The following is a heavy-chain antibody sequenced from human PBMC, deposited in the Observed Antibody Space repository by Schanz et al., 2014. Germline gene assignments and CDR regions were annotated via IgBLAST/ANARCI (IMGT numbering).Heavy chain of an antibody. Sequence: VQLLQSGGALVQPGGSLRLSCSASGFTFSTYAMSWARQTPGKGLEWVSSITTGGNTYYRDSVKGRFIVSRDNSKNTVNLQMNSLRAEDTAVYYCAKQHGVIQQVSDYWGQGTLVTVSS. J-gene: IGHJ4*02. CDR3: AKQHGVIQQVSDY. V-gene: IGHV3-23*01. CDR2: ITTGGNT. D-gene: IGHD3-22*01. CDR1: GFTFSTYA.